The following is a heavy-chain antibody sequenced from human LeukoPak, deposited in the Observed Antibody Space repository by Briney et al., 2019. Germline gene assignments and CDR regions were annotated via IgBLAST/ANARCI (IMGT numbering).Heavy chain of an antibody. V-gene: IGHV4-59*01. Sequence: PSETLSLTCTVSGGSISSYYWSWIRQPPGKGLEGIGYIYYSGSTNYNPSIKSRVTISVATSKNQFSLKLSSVTAADPAVYYCARRLGHCSGGSCYGTWVFDYWGQGTLVTVSS. CDR1: GGSISSYY. CDR2: IYYSGST. J-gene: IGHJ4*02. CDR3: ARRLGHCSGGSCYGTWVFDY. D-gene: IGHD2-15*01.